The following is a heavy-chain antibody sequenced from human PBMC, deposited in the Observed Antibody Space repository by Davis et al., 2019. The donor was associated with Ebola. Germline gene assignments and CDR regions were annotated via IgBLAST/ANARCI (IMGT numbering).Heavy chain of an antibody. CDR1: EFTFSSYS. J-gene: IGHJ6*02. Sequence: GESLKISCAASEFTFSSYSMNWVRQAPGKGLEWVSSISSSSRYIYYADSVKGRFTISRDNAKNSLYLQMNSLRAEDTAVYYCARDFPRFPYGMDVWGQGTTVTVSS. V-gene: IGHV3-21*01. D-gene: IGHD3-10*01. CDR3: ARDFPRFPYGMDV. CDR2: ISSSSRYI.